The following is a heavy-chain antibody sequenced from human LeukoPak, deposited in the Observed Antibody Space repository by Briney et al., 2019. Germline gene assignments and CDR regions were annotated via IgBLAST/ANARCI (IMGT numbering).Heavy chain of an antibody. CDR2: IYTSGST. CDR3: ARNPGYPHAFDI. V-gene: IGHV4-4*07. Sequence: SETLSLTCTVSGGSISSYYWSWIRQPAGKGLEWIGRIYTSGSTNYNPSLKRRVTMSVDTSKNQFSLKLSSVTAADPAVYYCARNPGYPHAFDIWGQGTMVTVSS. D-gene: IGHD3-16*02. CDR1: GGSISSYY. J-gene: IGHJ3*02.